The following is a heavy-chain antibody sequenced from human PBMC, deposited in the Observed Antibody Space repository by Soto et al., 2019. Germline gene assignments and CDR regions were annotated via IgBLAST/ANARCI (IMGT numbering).Heavy chain of an antibody. Sequence: SVKVSCKASGGMFYSSAINWVRQAPGQGLEWMGGIVPMNGSPKYAQEFLGRVTISADASATTAYMDLSGPKSEDTAVYYCSFAPSWTYQLLGYWGRGTQVTVSS. CDR2: IVPMNGSP. CDR1: GGMFYSSA. D-gene: IGHD2-2*01. J-gene: IGHJ4*02. V-gene: IGHV1-69*13. CDR3: SFAPSWTYQLLGY.